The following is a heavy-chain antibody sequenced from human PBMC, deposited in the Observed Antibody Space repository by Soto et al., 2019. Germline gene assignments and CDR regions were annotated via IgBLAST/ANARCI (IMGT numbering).Heavy chain of an antibody. V-gene: IGHV3-33*01. CDR1: GFTFSSYG. CDR3: ARDESPTVTFQDAFDI. Sequence: QVQLVESGGGVVQPGRSLSLSCAASGFTFSSYGMHWVHQPPGKGLEWVAVIWYDGSNKYYGDSVKGRFTISRDNSKNTLYLQMNSLRADDTAVYYCARDESPTVTFQDAFDIWGQGTMVTVSS. CDR2: IWYDGSNK. J-gene: IGHJ3*02. D-gene: IGHD4-17*01.